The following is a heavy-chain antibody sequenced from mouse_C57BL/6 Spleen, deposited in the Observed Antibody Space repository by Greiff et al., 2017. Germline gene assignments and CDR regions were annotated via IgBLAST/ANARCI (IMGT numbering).Heavy chain of an antibody. V-gene: IGHV1-64*01. CDR2: IHPNSGST. D-gene: IGHD1-1*01. CDR3: AGITTEFAY. CDR1: GYTFTSYW. J-gene: IGHJ3*01. Sequence: VQLQQPGAELVKPGASVKLSCKASGYTFTSYWMHWVKQRPGQGLEWIGMIHPNSGSTNYNEKFKSKATLTVDKSSSTAYMQLSSLTSEDSAVYYCAGITTEFAYWGQGTLVTVSA.